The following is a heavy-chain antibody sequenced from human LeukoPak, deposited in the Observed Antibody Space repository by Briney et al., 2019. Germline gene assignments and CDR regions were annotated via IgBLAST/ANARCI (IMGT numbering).Heavy chain of an antibody. CDR2: IYYSGST. Sequence: PSETLSLTCTVSVGSISSSSYYWGWIRQPPGKGLEWIGRIYYSGSTYYNPSLKSRVTISVDTSKNQFSLKLSSVTAADTAVYYCASRGNSYGFAYYFDYWGQGTLVTVSS. V-gene: IGHV4-39*01. CDR3: ASRGNSYGFAYYFDY. D-gene: IGHD5-18*01. J-gene: IGHJ4*02. CDR1: VGSISSSSYY.